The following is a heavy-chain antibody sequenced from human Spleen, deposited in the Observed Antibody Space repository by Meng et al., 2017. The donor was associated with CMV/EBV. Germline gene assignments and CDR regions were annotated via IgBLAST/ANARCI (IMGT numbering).Heavy chain of an antibody. Sequence: SETLSLTCTVSGGSVSSGSYYWSWIRQPPGKGLEWIGSIFYGANTYYNPSLKSRVTISVDTSKNQFSLKLSSVTAADTAVYYCARPLAVTGTRVWFDPWGQGTLVTVSS. D-gene: IGHD6-19*01. V-gene: IGHV4-39*07. CDR1: GGSVSSGSYY. J-gene: IGHJ5*02. CDR3: ARPLAVTGTRVWFDP. CDR2: IFYGANT.